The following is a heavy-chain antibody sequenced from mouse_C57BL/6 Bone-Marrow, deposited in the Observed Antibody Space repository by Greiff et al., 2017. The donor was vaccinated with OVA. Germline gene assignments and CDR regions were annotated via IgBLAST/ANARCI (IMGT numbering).Heavy chain of an antibody. CDR3: ARERGRRIAY. CDR1: GYTFTSYG. Sequence: QVQLQQSGAELARPGASVKLSCKASGYTFTSYGISWVKQRTGQGLEWIGEIYPRSGNTYYNEKFKGKATLTADKSSSTAYMELRSLTSEDSAVYFCARERGRRIAYWGQGTLVTVSA. V-gene: IGHV1-81*01. D-gene: IGHD4-1*01. CDR2: IYPRSGNT. J-gene: IGHJ3*01.